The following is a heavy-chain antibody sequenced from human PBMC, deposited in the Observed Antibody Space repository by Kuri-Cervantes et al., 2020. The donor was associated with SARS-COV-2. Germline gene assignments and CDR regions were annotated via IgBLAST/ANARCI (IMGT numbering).Heavy chain of an antibody. CDR2: IYYNGVT. Sequence: SETLSLTCTVSGGSVSSGDCYWTWIRQPPGKGLEWIGYIYYNGVTYYNPSLKSRITISIDTSKNQFSLNLSSVTAADTAVYYCARVGNRQLPLYSAGFDPWGQGTLVTVSS. V-gene: IGHV4-30-4*08. CDR3: ARVGNRQLPLYSAGFDP. J-gene: IGHJ5*02. D-gene: IGHD2-2*01. CDR1: GGSVSSGDCY.